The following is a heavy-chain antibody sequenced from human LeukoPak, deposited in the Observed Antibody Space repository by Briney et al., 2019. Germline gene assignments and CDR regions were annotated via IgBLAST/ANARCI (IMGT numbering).Heavy chain of an antibody. CDR3: ARKKGYCSSTSCYVLVYYFDY. CDR2: INHSGST. Sequence: SETLSLTCAVYGGSFSGYYWSWIRQPPGKGLEWIGEINHSGSTNYNPSLKSRVTISVDTSKNQFSLRLSSVTAADTAVYYCARKKGYCSSTSCYVLVYYFDYWGQGTLVTVSS. V-gene: IGHV4-34*01. J-gene: IGHJ4*02. CDR1: GGSFSGYY. D-gene: IGHD2-2*01.